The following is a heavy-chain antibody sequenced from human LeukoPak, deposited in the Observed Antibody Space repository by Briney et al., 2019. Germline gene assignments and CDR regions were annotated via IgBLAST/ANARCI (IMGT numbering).Heavy chain of an antibody. Sequence: AGGSQRLSCAASGFTFSSYAMHWVRQAPGKGLEWVAVISYDGSNKYYADSVKGRFTISRDNSKNTLYLQMNSLRAEDTAVYYCARVDYYDSSGYYDDAFDIWGQGTMVTVSS. CDR1: GFTFSSYA. V-gene: IGHV3-30-3*01. CDR2: ISYDGSNK. CDR3: ARVDYYDSSGYYDDAFDI. J-gene: IGHJ3*02. D-gene: IGHD3-22*01.